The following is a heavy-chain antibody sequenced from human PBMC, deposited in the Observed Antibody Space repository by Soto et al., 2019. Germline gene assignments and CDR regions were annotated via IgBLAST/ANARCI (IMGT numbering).Heavy chain of an antibody. CDR1: GGSISSGGYY. CDR2: IYYSGST. Sequence: QVQLQESGPGLVKPSQTLSLTCTVSGGSISSGGYYWSWIRQHPGKGLEWIGYIYYSGSTYYNPPLQSRLTLSVHTSKNQFSLKLSSVTAADTAVYYCARLPLHYGDRPLSYYGMDVWGQGTTVTVSS. J-gene: IGHJ6*02. CDR3: ARLPLHYGDRPLSYYGMDV. D-gene: IGHD4-17*01. V-gene: IGHV4-31*03.